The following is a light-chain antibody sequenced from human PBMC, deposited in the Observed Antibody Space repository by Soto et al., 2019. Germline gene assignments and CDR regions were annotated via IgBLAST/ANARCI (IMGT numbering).Light chain of an antibody. CDR3: QQYNSYSLT. J-gene: IGKJ4*01. Sequence: DIQLTQSPSTLSASVGDRVTIPCRASQSISSWLAWYQQKPGKAPKLLIYDASSLESGVPSRFSGSGSGTEFTLTISSLQPNDFATYYCQQYNSYSLTFGGGTKVDI. CDR2: DAS. V-gene: IGKV1-5*01. CDR1: QSISSW.